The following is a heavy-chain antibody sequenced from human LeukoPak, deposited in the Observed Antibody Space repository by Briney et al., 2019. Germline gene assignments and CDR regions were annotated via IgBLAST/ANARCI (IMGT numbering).Heavy chain of an antibody. CDR3: ARVSSIAVAGREAFDI. J-gene: IGHJ3*02. Sequence: PGGSLRLSCAASGFTLITYSMNWVRQAPGKGLEWVSYISSSSDTIYYADSVKGRFTISRDNAKNSLYLQMNSLRAEDTAVYYCARVSSIAVAGREAFDIWGQGTMVTVSS. D-gene: IGHD6-19*01. CDR2: ISSSSDTI. V-gene: IGHV3-48*01. CDR1: GFTLITYS.